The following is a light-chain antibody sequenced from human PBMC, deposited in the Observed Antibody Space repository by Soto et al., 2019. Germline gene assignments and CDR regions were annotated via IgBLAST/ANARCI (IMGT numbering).Light chain of an antibody. CDR3: SSYAGSNNPVV. Sequence: QSALTQPPSASGSPGQSVTISCTGTSSDVGGYNYVSWYQQHPGKAPKLMIYEVSKRPPGVPDRFSGSKSGNTASLTVSGLQAEDEADYYCSSYAGSNNPVVFGGGTQLTVL. V-gene: IGLV2-8*01. CDR2: EVS. J-gene: IGLJ2*01. CDR1: SSDVGGYNY.